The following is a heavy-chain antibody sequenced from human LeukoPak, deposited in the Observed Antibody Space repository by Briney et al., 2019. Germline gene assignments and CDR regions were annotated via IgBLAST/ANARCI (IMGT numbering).Heavy chain of an antibody. CDR1: GGSISSGSYY. CDR2: IYTSGST. CDR3: ARGRVSSSTWYSTYYYYFYMDV. J-gene: IGHJ6*03. D-gene: IGHD4-11*01. V-gene: IGHV4-61*02. Sequence: SETLSLTCTVSGGSISSGSYYWSWIRQPAGKGLEWIGRIYTSGSTNYSPSLKSRVTISVDTSKNQFSLKLSSVTAADTAVYFCARGRVSSSTWYSTYYYYFYMDVWGKGTTVTVSS.